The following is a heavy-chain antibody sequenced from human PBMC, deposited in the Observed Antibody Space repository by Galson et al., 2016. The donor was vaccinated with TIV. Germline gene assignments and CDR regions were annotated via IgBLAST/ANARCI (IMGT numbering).Heavy chain of an antibody. CDR2: INPNSGDT. D-gene: IGHD4-17*01. CDR1: GYTFTGYY. Sequence: SVKVSCKASGYTFTGYYMHWVRLAPGQGLEWMGCINPNSGDTNYAQNFQDRVTMTRDTSIRTAYMELSRLKSDDTAVYYCARDLDSTVTAPFDYWGQGTLVTISA. CDR3: ARDLDSTVTAPFDY. V-gene: IGHV1-2*02. J-gene: IGHJ4*02.